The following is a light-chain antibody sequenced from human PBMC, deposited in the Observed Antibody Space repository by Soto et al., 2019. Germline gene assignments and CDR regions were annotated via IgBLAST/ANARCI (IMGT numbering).Light chain of an antibody. V-gene: IGKV3-20*01. CDR3: QQNRSSPHIT. CDR1: QSVSSSY. CDR2: GAS. J-gene: IGKJ5*01. Sequence: EIVLTQSPGTLALSPGERATLSCRASQSVSSSYLAWYQQKPGQAPRLLIYGASRRATGIPDRFSGSGSGTDFTPTTTRLAPQDFAVYYCQQNRSSPHITFGQGTRLEIK.